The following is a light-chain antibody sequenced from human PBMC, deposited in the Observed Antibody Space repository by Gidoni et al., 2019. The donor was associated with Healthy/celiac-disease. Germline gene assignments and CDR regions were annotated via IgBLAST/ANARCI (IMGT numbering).Light chain of an antibody. J-gene: IGKJ1*01. Sequence: IVMTQSPLSLPVTPGEQASISCRSSQSLLHSNGYNYLDWYLQKPGQSPQLLIYLGSNRASGVPDRFSGSGSGTDFTLKISRVEAEDVGVYYCMQALQTPPTFXQXTKVEIK. CDR2: LGS. CDR1: QSLLHSNGYNY. V-gene: IGKV2-28*01. CDR3: MQALQTPPT.